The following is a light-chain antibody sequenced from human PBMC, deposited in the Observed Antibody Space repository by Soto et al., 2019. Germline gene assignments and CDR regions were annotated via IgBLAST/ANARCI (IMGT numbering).Light chain of an antibody. CDR1: QSVSSSY. CDR3: HQYDSSPWT. Sequence: EIVLTQSPGTLSLSPGERATLSCRASQSVSSSYIAWYQQKPGQAPRLLIYAASSRATGIPDRFSGSGSGTDFTLTISRLEPEDFAVYHCHQYDSSPWTFGPGTKVEIK. CDR2: AAS. J-gene: IGKJ1*01. V-gene: IGKV3-20*01.